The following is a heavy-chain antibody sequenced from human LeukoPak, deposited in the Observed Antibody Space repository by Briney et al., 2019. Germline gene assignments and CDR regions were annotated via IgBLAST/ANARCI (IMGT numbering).Heavy chain of an antibody. CDR1: GFTFSSYG. CDR2: ISYDGSNK. J-gene: IGHJ6*02. V-gene: IGHV3-30*18. D-gene: IGHD6-19*01. Sequence: GGSLRLSCAASGFTFSSYGMHWVRQAPGKGLEWVAVISYDGSNKYYADSVKGRFTISRDNSKNTLYLQMNSLRAEDTAVYYCAKVWAVAGTYYYYGMDVRGQGTTVTVSS. CDR3: AKVWAVAGTYYYYGMDV.